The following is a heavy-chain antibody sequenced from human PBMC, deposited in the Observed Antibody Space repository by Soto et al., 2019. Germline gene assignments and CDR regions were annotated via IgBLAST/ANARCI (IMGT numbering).Heavy chain of an antibody. V-gene: IGHV4-4*03. Sequence: PPETLSPTCAVSGGSISRSNCRSWVRQPPGKGLEWIGEIYHSGSTNYNPSLKSRVTISVDKSKNQFSLKLSSVTAADTAVYYCARGCGGDCYYGMDVWGQGTTVTAP. D-gene: IGHD2-21*01. CDR3: ARGCGGDCYYGMDV. J-gene: IGHJ6*02. CDR1: GGSISRSNC. CDR2: IYHSGST.